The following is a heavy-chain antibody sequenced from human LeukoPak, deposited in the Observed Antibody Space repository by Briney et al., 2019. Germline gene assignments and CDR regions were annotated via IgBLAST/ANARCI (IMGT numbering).Heavy chain of an antibody. CDR2: INHSGST. CDR3: ARGRGYCSGGSCSTLYYYYGMGV. Sequence: LKPSETLSLTCAVYGGSFSGYYWSWIRQPPGKGLEWIGEINHSGSTNYNPSLKSRVTISVDTSKNQFSLKLSSVTAADTAVYYCARGRGYCSGGSCSTLYYYYGMGVWGQGTTVTVSS. CDR1: GGSFSGYY. D-gene: IGHD2-15*01. J-gene: IGHJ6*02. V-gene: IGHV4-34*01.